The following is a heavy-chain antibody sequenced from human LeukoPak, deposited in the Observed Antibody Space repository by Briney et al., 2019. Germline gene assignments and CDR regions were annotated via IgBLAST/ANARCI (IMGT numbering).Heavy chain of an antibody. CDR2: INWDGGST. J-gene: IGHJ4*02. V-gene: IGHV3-20*04. D-gene: IGHD2-15*01. Sequence: GGSLRLSCAAYGFTFDDYGLTWVRQAPGKGLEWVSNINWDGGSTGYADSVKGRFTISRDNAKNSLYLQMNSLRAEDTALYYCARDSPLGYCSGGSCFFDCWGQGTLVTVSS. CDR3: ARDSPLGYCSGGSCFFDC. CDR1: GFTFDDYG.